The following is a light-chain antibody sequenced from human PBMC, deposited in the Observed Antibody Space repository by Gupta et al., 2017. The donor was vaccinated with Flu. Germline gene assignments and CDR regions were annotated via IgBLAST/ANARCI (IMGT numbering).Light chain of an antibody. J-gene: IGKJ1*01. CDR3: QQSYSIHRT. CDR2: AAS. Sequence: DIQMTQSPSSLSASVGDRVTITCRASQSIDKYLNWYRQRPGKAPELLMYAASSLQSGVPSRFSGSGSGTHLTLTISSLQPEDFATYYCQQSYSIHRTFGQGTKVEIK. CDR1: QSIDKY. V-gene: IGKV1-39*01.